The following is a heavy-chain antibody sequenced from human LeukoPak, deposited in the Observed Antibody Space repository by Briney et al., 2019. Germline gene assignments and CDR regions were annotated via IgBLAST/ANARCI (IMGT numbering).Heavy chain of an antibody. CDR1: GYTFISYY. D-gene: IGHD5-18*01. CDR3: ARATGYNYGPDY. CDR2: VNPSGGST. V-gene: IGHV1-46*01. Sequence: GASVKVSCKASGYTFISYYMHWVRQAPGQGLEWMGIVNPSGGSTSYTQKFQGRVTMTRDTSTSTVYMELSSLRSEDTAVYYCARATGYNYGPDYWGQGTLVTVSS. J-gene: IGHJ4*02.